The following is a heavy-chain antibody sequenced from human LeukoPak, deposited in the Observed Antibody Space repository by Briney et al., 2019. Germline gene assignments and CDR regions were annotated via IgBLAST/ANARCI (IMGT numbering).Heavy chain of an antibody. Sequence: GGSLRLSCAASGFTFSNYWMSWVRQAPGKGLEWVANIKEDGSEKYYLDSVKGRFTISRDNAKNSLYLQMNSLRAEDTAVYYCATETGAFDVWGQGTMVTVSS. CDR3: ATETGAFDV. CDR1: GFTFSNYW. J-gene: IGHJ3*01. CDR2: IKEDGSEK. V-gene: IGHV3-7*01.